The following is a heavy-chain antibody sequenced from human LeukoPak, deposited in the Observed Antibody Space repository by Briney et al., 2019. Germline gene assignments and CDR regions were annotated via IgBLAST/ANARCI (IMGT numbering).Heavy chain of an antibody. CDR3: AKVSLNMVNDAFDI. J-gene: IGHJ3*02. CDR2: ISSNAGST. V-gene: IGHV3-64*01. CDR1: GFTFSSYA. Sequence: GGSLRLSCAASGFTFSSYAMHWVRQAPGKGLEYVSTISSNAGSTYYANSVKGRFTISRDNSKNTLYLQMNGLRAEDTAMYYCAKVSLNMVNDAFDIWGQGTMVSVSS. D-gene: IGHD4/OR15-4a*01.